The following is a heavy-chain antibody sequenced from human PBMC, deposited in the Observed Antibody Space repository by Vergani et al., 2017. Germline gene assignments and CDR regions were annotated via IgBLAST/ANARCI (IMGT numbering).Heavy chain of an antibody. V-gene: IGHV3-30*02. CDR2: IQYDGSDI. D-gene: IGHD3-10*01. J-gene: IGHJ4*02. CDR3: ANEGSANRIRGWLDH. CDR1: GFTFSSYG. Sequence: VRLLESGGGLVQPGGSLRLSCAASGFTFSSYGMHWVRQAPGKGLEWVAFIQYDGSDIFYADFVEGRFTISRDNSKNSLYLQMRSLRFDDTAVYYCANEGSANRIRGWLDHWGQGALVTVSS.